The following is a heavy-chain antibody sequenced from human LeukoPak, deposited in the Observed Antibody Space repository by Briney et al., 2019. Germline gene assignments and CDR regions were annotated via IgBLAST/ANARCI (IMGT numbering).Heavy chain of an antibody. D-gene: IGHD6-19*01. J-gene: IGHJ6*03. V-gene: IGHV1-2*06. CDR3: ARDTTVAGTNYYYMDV. CDR2: VNPNSGGT. Sequence: GASVKVSCKASGYTFTGYYMHWVRQAPGQGLERMGRVNPNSGGTNYAQKFQGRVTMTRDTSISTAYMELSRLRSDDTAVYYCARDTTVAGTNYYYMDVWGKGTTVTVSS. CDR1: GYTFTGYY.